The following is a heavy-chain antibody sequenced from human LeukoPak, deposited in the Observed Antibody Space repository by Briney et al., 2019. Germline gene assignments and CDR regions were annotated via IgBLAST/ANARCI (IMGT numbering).Heavy chain of an antibody. CDR1: GGSITTSSYY. D-gene: IGHD6-6*01. CDR2: IFYLGST. CDR3: ARKYPDHWFDP. J-gene: IGHJ5*02. V-gene: IGHV4-30-4*08. Sequence: SETLSLTCSVSGGSITTSSYYWGWIRQPPGKGLEWIGYIFYLGSTYYNLSLKSQVTMSVDTSKNQFSLKLRSVTAADTAVYYCARKYPDHWFDPWGQGTLVTVSS.